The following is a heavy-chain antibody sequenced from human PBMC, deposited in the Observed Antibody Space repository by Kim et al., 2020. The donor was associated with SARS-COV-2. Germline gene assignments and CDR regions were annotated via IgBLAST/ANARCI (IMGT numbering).Heavy chain of an antibody. V-gene: IGHV5-51*01. CDR3: ARRAGVGNCSGGSCYDDGMDV. Sequence: GESLKISCKGSGYSFTSYWIGWVRQMPGKGLEWMGIIYPGDSDTRYSPSFQGQVTISADKSISTAYLQWSSLKASDTAMYYCARRAGVGNCSGGSCYDDGMDVWGQGTTVTVSS. CDR2: IYPGDSDT. CDR1: GYSFTSYW. D-gene: IGHD2-15*01. J-gene: IGHJ6*02.